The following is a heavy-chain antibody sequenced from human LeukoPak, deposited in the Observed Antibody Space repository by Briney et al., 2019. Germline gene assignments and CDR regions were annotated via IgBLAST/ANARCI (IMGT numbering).Heavy chain of an antibody. Sequence: GGSLRLSCAASGFTVSSNYMSWVRQAPGKGLEWVSVIYSGGSTYYADSVKGRFTISGDNSKNTLYLQMNSLRAEDTAVYYCARAPGEQYRGYYFDYWGQGTLVTVSS. V-gene: IGHV3-53*01. CDR2: IYSGGST. D-gene: IGHD3-16*01. CDR3: ARAPGEQYRGYYFDY. J-gene: IGHJ4*02. CDR1: GFTVSSNY.